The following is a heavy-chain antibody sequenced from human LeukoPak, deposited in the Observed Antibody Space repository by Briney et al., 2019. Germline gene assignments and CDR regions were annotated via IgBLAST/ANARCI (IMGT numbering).Heavy chain of an antibody. CDR2: ISSSGSTI. J-gene: IGHJ3*02. D-gene: IGHD1-26*01. CDR3: ARVDSGSYSDAFDI. V-gene: IGHV3-11*01. Sequence: PGGSLRPSCAASGFTFSDYYMSWIRQAPGKGLEWVSYISSSGSTIYYADSVKGRFTISRDNAKNSLYLQMNSLRAEDTAVYYCARVDSGSYSDAFDIWGQGTMVTVSS. CDR1: GFTFSDYY.